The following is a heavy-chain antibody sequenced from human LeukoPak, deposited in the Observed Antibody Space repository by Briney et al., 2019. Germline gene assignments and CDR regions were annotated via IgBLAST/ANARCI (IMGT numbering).Heavy chain of an antibody. CDR1: GFTFSDYY. Sequence: GGSLRLSCAASGFTFSDYYMSWIRQAPGKGLEWVSYISSSCSTIYYADSVKGRFTISRDNAKNSLYLQMHSLRAEDPAVYYCARDPPGQQQLGYSYGYVRPKNYYYGMDVWGQGTTVTVSS. CDR3: ARDPPGQQQLGYSYGYVRPKNYYYGMDV. V-gene: IGHV3-11*01. J-gene: IGHJ6*02. CDR2: ISSSCSTI. D-gene: IGHD5-18*01.